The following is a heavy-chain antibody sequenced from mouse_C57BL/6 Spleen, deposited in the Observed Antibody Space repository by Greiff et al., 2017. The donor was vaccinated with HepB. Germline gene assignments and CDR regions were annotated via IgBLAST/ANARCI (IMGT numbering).Heavy chain of an antibody. CDR2: IDPANGNT. CDR3: ANWDGVDGYYGDY. Sequence: EVQLQESVAELVRPGASVKLSCTASGFNIKNTYMHWVKQRPEQGLEWIGRIDPANGNTKYAPKFQGKATITADTSSNTAYLQLSSLTSEDTAIYYCANWDGVDGYYGDYWGQGTTLTVSS. V-gene: IGHV14-3*01. J-gene: IGHJ2*01. D-gene: IGHD2-3*01. CDR1: GFNIKNTY.